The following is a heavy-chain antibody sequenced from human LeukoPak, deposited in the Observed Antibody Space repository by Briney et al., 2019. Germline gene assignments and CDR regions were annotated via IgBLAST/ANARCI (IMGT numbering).Heavy chain of an antibody. D-gene: IGHD5-12*01. V-gene: IGHV3-23*01. J-gene: IGHJ5*02. CDR1: GFTFSHYA. CDR2: LTDSGDAT. CDR3: ARGYSHSSGGWLDP. Sequence: GGSLRLSCAVSGFTFSHYAMSWVRQAPGPGLEWVGSLTDSGDATYYADSVKGRLTISRDNSNSTLYLHISGLRDEDTAVYYCARGYSHSSGGWLDPWGQGTLVTVSS.